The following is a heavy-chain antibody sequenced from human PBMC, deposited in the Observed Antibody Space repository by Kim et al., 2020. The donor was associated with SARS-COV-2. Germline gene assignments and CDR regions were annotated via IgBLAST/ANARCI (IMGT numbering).Heavy chain of an antibody. J-gene: IGHJ6*02. Sequence: GGSLRLSCAASGFTFSSYGMHWVRQAPGKGLEWVAVISYDGSNKYYADSVKGRFTISRDNSKNTLYLQMNSLRAEDTAVYYCAKDQTGKRGIWEWRTPEYGMDVWGQGTTVTVSS. CDR1: GFTFSSYG. CDR2: ISYDGSNK. CDR3: AKDQTGKRGIWEWRTPEYGMDV. V-gene: IGHV3-30*18. D-gene: IGHD3-3*01.